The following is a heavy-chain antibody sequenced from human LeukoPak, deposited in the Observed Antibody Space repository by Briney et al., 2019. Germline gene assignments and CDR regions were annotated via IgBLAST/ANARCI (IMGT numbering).Heavy chain of an antibody. CDR2: ISGSGGST. CDR1: GFTFSSYA. D-gene: IGHD6-6*01. J-gene: IGHJ4*02. CDR3: AKSPIAARPTTAGY. Sequence: PGGSLRLSCAASGFTFSSYAMSWVRQAPGKGLEWVSAISGSGGSTYYADSVKGRFAISRDNSKNTLYLQMNSLRAEDTAVYYCAKSPIAARPTTAGYWGQGTLVTVSS. V-gene: IGHV3-23*01.